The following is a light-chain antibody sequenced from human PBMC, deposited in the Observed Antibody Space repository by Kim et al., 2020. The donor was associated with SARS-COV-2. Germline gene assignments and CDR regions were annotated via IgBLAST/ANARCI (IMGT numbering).Light chain of an antibody. CDR3: SSYTSSSTWV. J-gene: IGLJ3*02. CDR1: SSDVGAYNY. Sequence: GRSITISCTGTSSDVGAYNYVSWYQQHPGKAPKFMIYDVSKRPSGVSTRFSGSKSGNTASLTISGLQAEDEADYYCSSYTSSSTWVFGGGTQLTVL. CDR2: DVS. V-gene: IGLV2-14*04.